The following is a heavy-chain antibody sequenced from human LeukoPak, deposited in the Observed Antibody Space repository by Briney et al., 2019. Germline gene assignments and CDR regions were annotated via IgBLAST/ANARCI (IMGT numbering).Heavy chain of an antibody. CDR2: INWNGGST. CDR3: ARVGPSSASMTPAYGMDV. J-gene: IGHJ6*02. CDR1: GFTFGDYG. D-gene: IGHD2/OR15-2a*01. V-gene: IGHV3-20*04. Sequence: PGGSLRLSCAASGFTFGDYGMSWVRQAPGKGLEWVSGINWNGGSTGYADSVKGRFTISRDNAKNSPYLQMNSLRAEDTALYYCARVGPSSASMTPAYGMDVWGQGTTVTVSS.